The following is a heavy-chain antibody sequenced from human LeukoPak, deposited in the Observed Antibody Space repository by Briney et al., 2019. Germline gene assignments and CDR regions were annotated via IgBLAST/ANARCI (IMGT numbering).Heavy chain of an antibody. CDR1: GFTFSTYV. J-gene: IGHJ4*02. CDR3: AREGSGVAGHFDY. CDR2: ISYDGNSK. D-gene: IGHD6-19*01. Sequence: GGSLRLSCAGSGFTFSTYVIHWVRQTPGKGLEWAALISYDGNSKYYADSVKGRFTISRDNAKNSLYLQMNSLRAEDTAVYYCAREGSGVAGHFDYWGQGTLVTVSS. V-gene: IGHV3-30*03.